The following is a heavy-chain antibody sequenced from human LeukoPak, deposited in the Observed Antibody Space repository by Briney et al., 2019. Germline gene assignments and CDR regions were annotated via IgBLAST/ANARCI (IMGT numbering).Heavy chain of an antibody. CDR2: ISWNSGSI. D-gene: IGHD5-18*01. J-gene: IGHJ4*02. Sequence: GGSLRLSCAASGFTFDDYAMHWVRQAPGKGLEWVSGISWNSGSIGYADSVKGRFTISRDNAKNSLYLQMNSLRAEDTALYYCEKGPEFGYSYGYFDYWGQGTLVTVSS. V-gene: IGHV3-9*01. CDR1: GFTFDDYA. CDR3: EKGPEFGYSYGYFDY.